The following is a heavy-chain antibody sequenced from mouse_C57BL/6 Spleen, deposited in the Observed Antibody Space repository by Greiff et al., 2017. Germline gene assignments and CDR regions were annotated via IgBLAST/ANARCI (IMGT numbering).Heavy chain of an antibody. Sequence: QVQLQQSGAELVRPGASVTLSCKASGYTFTDYEMHWVKQTPVHGLEWIGAIDPETGGTAYNQKFKGKAILTADKSSSTAYMELRSLTSEDSAVYYCTRCPLYGSSYAMDYWGQGTSVTVSS. CDR1: GYTFTDYE. CDR2: IDPETGGT. J-gene: IGHJ4*01. V-gene: IGHV1-15*01. CDR3: TRCPLYGSSYAMDY. D-gene: IGHD2-2*01.